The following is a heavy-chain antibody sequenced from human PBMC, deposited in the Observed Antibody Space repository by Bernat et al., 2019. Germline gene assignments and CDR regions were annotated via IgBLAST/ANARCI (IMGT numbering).Heavy chain of an antibody. CDR2: IYSGGST. CDR3: ARGGSSSANNWFDP. V-gene: IGHV3-53*05. CDR1: GFTVISNY. Sequence: EVQLVETGGGLIQPGGSLRLSCAASGFTVISNYISLVRQAPGKGLEWVSVIYSGGSTYYADYVKGRFTISRDNSKNTLYLQRNSLRAEDTAVYYCARGGSSSANNWFDPWGQGTLVTVSS. D-gene: IGHD6-6*01. J-gene: IGHJ5*02.